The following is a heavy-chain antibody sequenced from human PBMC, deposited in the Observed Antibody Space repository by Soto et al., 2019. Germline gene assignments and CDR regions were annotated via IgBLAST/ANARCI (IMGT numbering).Heavy chain of an antibody. J-gene: IGHJ5*02. Sequence: GGCRRLSCAASEFSLSTYAMSWARQPAEKGLEWVSGISGSGGGTYYAYSVKGWFTISRDNSKNTVYLQMNSLRAEDTAVYYCEKHNRDVYSTAFFYLWGQGTLVTVSS. CDR3: EKHNRDVYSTAFFYL. CDR1: EFSLSTYA. D-gene: IGHD4-4*01. CDR2: ISGSGGGT. V-gene: IGHV3-23*01.